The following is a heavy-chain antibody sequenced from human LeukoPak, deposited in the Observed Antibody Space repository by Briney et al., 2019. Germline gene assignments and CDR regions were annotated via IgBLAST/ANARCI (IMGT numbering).Heavy chain of an antibody. Sequence: GSLRLSCSASGFTFSSHAMHWVRQAPGKGLEYVSSISNYGGTTYYAESVKGRFTISRDNSKKTLYLQMSSLRIEDTAVYYCVKMTSGSSSLPFWGQGTLVTVSS. CDR3: VKMTSGSSSLPF. J-gene: IGHJ4*02. CDR1: GFTFSSHA. V-gene: IGHV3-64D*06. D-gene: IGHD6-6*01. CDR2: ISNYGGTT.